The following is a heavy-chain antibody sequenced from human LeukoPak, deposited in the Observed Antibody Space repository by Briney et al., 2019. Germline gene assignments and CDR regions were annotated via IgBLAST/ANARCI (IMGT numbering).Heavy chain of an antibody. D-gene: IGHD6-19*01. J-gene: IGHJ3*02. V-gene: IGHV3-21*01. CDR3: ARDLEQWLVRNDAFDI. Sequence: GGSLRLSCAASGFTFSSYSMNWVRQAPGKGLEWVSPISSSSSYIYYADSVKGRFTISRDNAKNSLYLQMNSLRAEDTAVYYCARDLEQWLVRNDAFDIWGQGTMVTVSS. CDR1: GFTFSSYS. CDR2: ISSSSSYI.